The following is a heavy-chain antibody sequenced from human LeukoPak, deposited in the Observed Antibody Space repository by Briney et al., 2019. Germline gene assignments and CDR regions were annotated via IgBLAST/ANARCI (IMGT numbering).Heavy chain of an antibody. D-gene: IGHD5-12*01. CDR3: ARGPSGYHNT. CDR2: ISNSDDNT. J-gene: IGHJ4*02. CDR1: GFTFSSYA. Sequence: GGSLRLSCAASGFTFSSYAMSWVRQAPGKGLEWVSTISNSDDNTYYADSVKGRFTISRDNSKNTLYLQMNSLRAEDTAVYYCARGPSGYHNTGGQGTLVTVSS. V-gene: IGHV3-23*01.